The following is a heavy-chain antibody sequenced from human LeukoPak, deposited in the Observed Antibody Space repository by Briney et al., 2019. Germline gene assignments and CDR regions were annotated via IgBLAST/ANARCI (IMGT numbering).Heavy chain of an antibody. CDR1: GGSFSGYY. V-gene: IGHV4-34*01. CDR2: INHSGST. J-gene: IGHJ1*01. D-gene: IGHD2-21*02. Sequence: SETLSLTCAVYGGSFSGYYWSWIRQPPGKGLEWIGEINHSGSTNYNPSPKSRVTISVDTSKNQFSLKLSSVTAADTAVYYCARGREAYCGGDCYSGNQTVEYFQHWGQGTLVTVSS. CDR3: ARGREAYCGGDCYSGNQTVEYFQH.